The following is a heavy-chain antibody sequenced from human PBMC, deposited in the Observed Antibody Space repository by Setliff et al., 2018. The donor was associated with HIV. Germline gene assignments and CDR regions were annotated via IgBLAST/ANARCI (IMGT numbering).Heavy chain of an antibody. CDR2: IYTSGST. Sequence: SETLSLTCTVAGGSISSGSYYWSWIRQPAGKGLEWIGCIYTSGSTNYNPSLKSRVTISVDTSKNQFSLKLSSVTAADTAVYYCARDLGSGLYYYGMDVWGQGTTVTVS. CDR1: GGSISSGSYY. V-gene: IGHV4-61*02. CDR3: ARDLGSGLYYYGMDV. D-gene: IGHD7-27*01. J-gene: IGHJ6*02.